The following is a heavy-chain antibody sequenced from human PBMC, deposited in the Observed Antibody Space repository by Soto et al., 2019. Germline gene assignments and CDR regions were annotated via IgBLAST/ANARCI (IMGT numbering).Heavy chain of an antibody. Sequence: PVGSLRLSCAASGFTFSSYAMSWVRQAPGKGLEWVSAISGSGGSTYYADSVKGRFTISRDNSKNTLYLQMNSLRAEDTAVYYCAKVRFLEWLSDYWGQGTLVTVSS. CDR3: AKVRFLEWLSDY. CDR1: GFTFSSYA. CDR2: ISGSGGST. V-gene: IGHV3-23*01. J-gene: IGHJ4*02. D-gene: IGHD3-3*01.